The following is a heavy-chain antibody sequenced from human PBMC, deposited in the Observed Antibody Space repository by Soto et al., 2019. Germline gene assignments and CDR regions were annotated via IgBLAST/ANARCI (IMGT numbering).Heavy chain of an antibody. CDR3: AREGAVAGSQDF. J-gene: IGHJ4*02. V-gene: IGHV3-33*01. CDR2: KWYDGNYK. D-gene: IGHD6-19*01. CDR1: GFMFSDYG. Sequence: PGGSLRLSCAASGFMFSDYGMHWVRQAPGKGLEWVAIKWYDGNYKYYSESAKGRFTISRDNSNNTLYLQMNNLRVEDTAVYFCAREGAVAGSQDFWGQGTLVTVSS.